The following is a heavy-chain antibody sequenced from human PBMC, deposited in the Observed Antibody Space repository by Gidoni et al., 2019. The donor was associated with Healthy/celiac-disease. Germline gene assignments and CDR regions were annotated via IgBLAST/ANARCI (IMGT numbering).Heavy chain of an antibody. CDR2: IYPGDSDT. Sequence: EVQLVQSGAEVKQLGESLKISCKGSGYSFTSYWLGWVRQMPGKGLEWMGIIYPGDSDTRYSPSFQGQVTISADKSISTAYLQWSSLKASDTAMYYCARQGGEASYGGIPFDYWGQGTLVTVSS. V-gene: IGHV5-51*01. D-gene: IGHD4-17*01. CDR1: GYSFTSYW. J-gene: IGHJ4*02. CDR3: ARQGGEASYGGIPFDY.